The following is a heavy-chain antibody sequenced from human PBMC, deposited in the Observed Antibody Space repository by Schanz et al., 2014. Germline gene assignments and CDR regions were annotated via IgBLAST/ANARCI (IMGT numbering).Heavy chain of an antibody. CDR2: IWYDGSNK. V-gene: IGHV3-33*01. Sequence: QVQLVESGGGVVQPGRSLRLSCAASGFTFSKYGMHWVRQAPGKGLEWVAVIWYDGSNKDYADSVKGRFTISRDNSKNTLYLQMNSLRAEDTAVYYCARDEGGGYYYYGMDVWGLGTTVTVSS. CDR3: ARDEGGGYYYYGMDV. CDR1: GFTFSKYG. J-gene: IGHJ6*02. D-gene: IGHD2-15*01.